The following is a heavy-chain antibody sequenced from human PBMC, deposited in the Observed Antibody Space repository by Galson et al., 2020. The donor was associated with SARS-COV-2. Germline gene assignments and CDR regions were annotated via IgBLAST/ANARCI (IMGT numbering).Heavy chain of an antibody. Sequence: SETLSLTCAVYGGSFSGYYWSWIRQPPGKGLEWIGEINHSGSTNYNPSLKSRVTISVDTSKNQFSLKLSSVTAADTAVYYCARSVTMIVVPDDAFDIWGQGTMVTVSS. CDR2: INHSGST. CDR3: ARSVTMIVVPDDAFDI. V-gene: IGHV4-34*01. D-gene: IGHD3-22*01. CDR1: GGSFSGYY. J-gene: IGHJ3*02.